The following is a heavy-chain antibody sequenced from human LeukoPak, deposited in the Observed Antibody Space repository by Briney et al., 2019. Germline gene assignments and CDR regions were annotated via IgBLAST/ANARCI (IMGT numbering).Heavy chain of an antibody. CDR1: GFTFSSYA. CDR3: AKMPFGDTAMVCYFDY. D-gene: IGHD5-18*01. Sequence: TGVSLRLSCAASGFTFSSYAMSWVLKAPGKGLEWVSAISGSGGSTYYADCVKGRFTISRDNSKNTLYLQMNSLRAEDTAVYYCAKMPFGDTAMVCYFDYWGQGTLVTVSS. J-gene: IGHJ4*02. V-gene: IGHV3-23*01. CDR2: ISGSGGST.